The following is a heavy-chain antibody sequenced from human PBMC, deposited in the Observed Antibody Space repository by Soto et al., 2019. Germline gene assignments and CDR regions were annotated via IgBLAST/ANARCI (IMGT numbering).Heavy chain of an antibody. CDR3: AREDRISAHGGIWFHR. D-gene: IGHD6-13*01. CDR1: PRSVSSWSFY. J-gene: IGHJ5*02. V-gene: IGHV4-61*01. Sequence: PSETLRFPCTLYPRSVSSWSFYWRWIPQPPGKGLEWIGFIYDNGRASYTPSLKSRVSIAVDRSKKQVSLNLSSVTAADTTVYYCAREDRISAHGGIWFHRWGQGTMVTVSS. CDR2: IYDNGRA.